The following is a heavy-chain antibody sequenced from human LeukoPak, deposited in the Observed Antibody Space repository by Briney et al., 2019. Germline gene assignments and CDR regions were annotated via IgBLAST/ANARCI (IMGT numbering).Heavy chain of an antibody. V-gene: IGHV3-30*18. CDR3: AKDRGFSFASGSSELDY. CDR2: ISFDGSHK. Sequence: PGRSLRLSCAASGFTFSGYGMHWVRLAPGRGLEWVAVISFDGSHKYYADSVQGRLTISRDNSKNTVYLQVNSLRTVDTAIYYCAKDRGFSFASGSSELDYWGQGTLVTVSS. J-gene: IGHJ4*02. D-gene: IGHD3-10*01. CDR1: GFTFSGYG.